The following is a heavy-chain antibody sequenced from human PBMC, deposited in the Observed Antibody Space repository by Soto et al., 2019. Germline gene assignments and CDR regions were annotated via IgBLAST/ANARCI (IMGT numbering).Heavy chain of an antibody. J-gene: IGHJ4*02. Sequence: QPGGSLRLSCAASGFTFSSYAMIWVRQAPGKGLEWVSAISASAVSTYDGDSVKGRVTISRDNSKNTLYLQMNSLGAEDTAVYYCAKNSGAHSSGYYVDYWGQGTLVTVSS. V-gene: IGHV3-23*01. D-gene: IGHD3-22*01. CDR3: AKNSGAHSSGYYVDY. CDR2: ISASAVST. CDR1: GFTFSSYA.